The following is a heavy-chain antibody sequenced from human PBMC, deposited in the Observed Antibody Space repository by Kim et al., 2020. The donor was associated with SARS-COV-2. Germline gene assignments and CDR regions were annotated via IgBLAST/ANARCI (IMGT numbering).Heavy chain of an antibody. CDR2: IYYSGST. J-gene: IGHJ5*02. Sequence: SETLSLTCTVSGGSISSYYWSWIRQPPGKGLEWIGYIYYSGSTNYNPSLKSRVTISVDTSKNQFPLKLSSVTAADTAVYYCARHSSSLEWLFRFDPWGQGALGSVSS. CDR1: GGSISSYY. D-gene: IGHD3-3*01. V-gene: IGHV4-59*08. CDR3: ARHSSSLEWLFRFDP.